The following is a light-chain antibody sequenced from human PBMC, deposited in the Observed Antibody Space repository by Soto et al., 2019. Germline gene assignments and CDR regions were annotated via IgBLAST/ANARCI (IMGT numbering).Light chain of an antibody. CDR1: SSNIGRNP. V-gene: IGLV1-44*01. J-gene: IGLJ2*01. CDR3: ATWDDSLYGMV. CDR2: TND. Sequence: QSVLTQPPSASGTPGQRVTISCSGGSSNIGRNPVNWYLQLPGTAPKLLIYTNDRRPSGVPDRVSASKSGTSASLTISGLQSEDEADYYCATWDDSLYGMVFGGGTKLTVL.